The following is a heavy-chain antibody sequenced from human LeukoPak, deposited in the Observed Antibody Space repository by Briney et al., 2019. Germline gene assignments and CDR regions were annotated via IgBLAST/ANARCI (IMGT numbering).Heavy chain of an antibody. CDR2: IYSGGST. V-gene: IGHV3-53*01. Sequence: PGGSLRLSCAASGFTVSNNYMIWVRQAPGKGLEWVSLIYSGGSTYYSDSVRGRFATSRDNSKNTLYLRMSSLRAEDTAVYYCAGHSEMDVWGQGITVTVSS. CDR3: AGHSEMDV. CDR1: GFTVSNNY. J-gene: IGHJ6*02. D-gene: IGHD6-13*01.